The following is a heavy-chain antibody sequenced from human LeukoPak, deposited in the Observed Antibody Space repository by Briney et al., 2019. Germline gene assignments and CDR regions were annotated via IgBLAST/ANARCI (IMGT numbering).Heavy chain of an antibody. Sequence: PSETLSLTCTVSGGSISSYYWSWIRQPPGKGLEWIGYIYYSGSTNYSPSLKSRVTISVDTSKNQFSLKLSSVTAADTAVYYCARSLWVTYYGMDVWGQGTTVTVSS. V-gene: IGHV4-59*01. CDR1: GGSISSYY. CDR3: ARSLWVTYYGMDV. J-gene: IGHJ6*02. CDR2: IYYSGST. D-gene: IGHD3-10*01.